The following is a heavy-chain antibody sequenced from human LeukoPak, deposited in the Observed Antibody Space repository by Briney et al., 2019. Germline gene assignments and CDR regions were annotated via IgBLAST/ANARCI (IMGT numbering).Heavy chain of an antibody. CDR1: GFIFSSYW. Sequence: GGSLRLSCAASGFIFSSYWMSLVRQAPGKGLEWVANIKQDGSEKYYVDSVKGRFTISRDNAKNSLYLQMNSLRAEDTAVYYCARYSGNPASFEYWGQGTLVTVSS. CDR3: ARYSGNPASFEY. CDR2: IKQDGSEK. V-gene: IGHV3-7*01. J-gene: IGHJ4*02. D-gene: IGHD1-26*01.